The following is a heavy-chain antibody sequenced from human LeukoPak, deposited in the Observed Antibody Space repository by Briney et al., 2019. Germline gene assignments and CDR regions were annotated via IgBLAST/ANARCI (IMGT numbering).Heavy chain of an antibody. Sequence: PGGSLRLSCAASGFTFSSYGMHWVRQAPGKGLEWVAVISCDGSNKYYADSVKGRFTISRDNSKNTLYLQMNSLRAEDTAVYYCAKMATQYYFDYWGQGTLVTVSS. CDR3: AKMATQYYFDY. V-gene: IGHV3-30*18. CDR2: ISCDGSNK. D-gene: IGHD5-24*01. CDR1: GFTFSSYG. J-gene: IGHJ4*02.